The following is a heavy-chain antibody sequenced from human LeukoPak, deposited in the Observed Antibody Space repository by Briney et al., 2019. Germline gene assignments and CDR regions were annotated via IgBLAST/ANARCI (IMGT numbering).Heavy chain of an antibody. CDR3: ARDLLSVPGDY. J-gene: IGHJ4*02. CDR2: FYRGDST. V-gene: IGHV3-53*05. D-gene: IGHD5/OR15-5a*01. CDR1: GFTVSSSY. Sequence: PGGSLRLSCAASGFTVSSSYMYWVRQAPGKGLEWVSFFYRGDSTYYAESVRGRFTISRDNSKNTLYLQMNSLRAEDTAVCYCARDLLSVPGDYWGQGTLVTVSS.